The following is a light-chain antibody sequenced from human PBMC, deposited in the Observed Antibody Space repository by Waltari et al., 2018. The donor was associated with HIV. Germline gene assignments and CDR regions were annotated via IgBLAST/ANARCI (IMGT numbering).Light chain of an antibody. CDR2: DVS. V-gene: IGLV2-14*03. J-gene: IGLJ1*01. CDR3: SSYTRSTTLDAV. Sequence: QSALTQPASVSGSPGQSITISCSGTNSDVGGYNYVSWYQKHPGKAPKLIIFDVSHRPSVISNRFSGSKSGNTASLTISGLQAEDEADYYCSSYTRSTTLDAVFGTGTKVSVL. CDR1: NSDVGGYNY.